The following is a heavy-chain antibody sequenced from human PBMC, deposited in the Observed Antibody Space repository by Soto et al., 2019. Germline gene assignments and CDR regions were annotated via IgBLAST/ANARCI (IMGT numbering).Heavy chain of an antibody. CDR2: IIPIFGTA. D-gene: IGHD3-10*01. V-gene: IGHV1-69*13. Sequence: SVKVSCKASGGTFSSYAISWVRQAPGQGLEWMGGIIPIFGTANYAQKFQGRVTITADESTSTAYMELSSLRSEDTAVYYCARDYYGSGSYRGGWFDPWGQGTLVTVSS. CDR3: ARDYYGSGSYRGGWFDP. J-gene: IGHJ5*02. CDR1: GGTFSSYA.